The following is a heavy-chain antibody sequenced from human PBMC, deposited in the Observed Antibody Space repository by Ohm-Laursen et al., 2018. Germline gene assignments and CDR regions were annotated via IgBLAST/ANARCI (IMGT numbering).Heavy chain of an antibody. D-gene: IGHD3-22*01. CDR1: GGSFSGYY. CDR2: INHSGST. CDR3: ARGSRYYDSSGYYGHYYYYYGMDV. J-gene: IGHJ6*02. Sequence: GTLSLTCAVYGGSFSGYYWSWIRQPPGKGLEWIGEINHSGSTNYNPSLKSRVTISVDTSKNQFSLKLSSVTAADTAVYYCARGSRYYDSSGYYGHYYYYYGMDVWGQGTTVTVSS. V-gene: IGHV4-34*01.